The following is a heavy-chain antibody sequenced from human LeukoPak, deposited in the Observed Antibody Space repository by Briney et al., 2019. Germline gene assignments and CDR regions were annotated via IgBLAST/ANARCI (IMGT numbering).Heavy chain of an antibody. V-gene: IGHV4-59*01. CDR2: IYYSGST. CDR1: GGSISSYY. J-gene: IGHJ3*02. Sequence: SEILSLTCTVSGGSISSYYWSWIRQPPGKGLEWSGYIYYSGSTNYNPSLKSRVTISVDTSKNQFSLKLSSVTAADTAVYYCARAEGALHSLFAFDIWGQGTMVTVSS. D-gene: IGHD3-10*01. CDR3: ARAEGALHSLFAFDI.